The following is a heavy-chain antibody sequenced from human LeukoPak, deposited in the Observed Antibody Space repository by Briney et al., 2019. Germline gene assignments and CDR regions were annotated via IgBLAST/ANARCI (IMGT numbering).Heavy chain of an antibody. CDR1: GFTFSSYS. Sequence: GGSLRLSCAASGFTFSSYSMNWVRQAPGKGLEWVSSISSSSIYIYYADSVKGRFTISRDNAKNSLYLQMNSLRAEDTAVYYCARNRFYDSSGGALDYWGQGTLVTVSS. CDR2: ISSSSIYI. V-gene: IGHV3-21*01. CDR3: ARNRFYDSSGGALDY. D-gene: IGHD3-22*01. J-gene: IGHJ4*02.